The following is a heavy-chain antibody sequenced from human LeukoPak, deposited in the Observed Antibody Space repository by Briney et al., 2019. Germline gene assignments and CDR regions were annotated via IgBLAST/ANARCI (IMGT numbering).Heavy chain of an antibody. CDR2: ISSGTSYI. D-gene: IGHD5-18*01. CDR3: ARGVTLDY. Sequence: GGSLRLSCAASGFTFSTYTMNWVRQAPGKGLEWVSSISSGTSYIYYADSVKGRFTISRDNAKNSLYLQMNSLRAEDTAVYYCARGVTLDYWGQGTLVTVSS. CDR1: GFTFSTYT. J-gene: IGHJ4*02. V-gene: IGHV3-21*01.